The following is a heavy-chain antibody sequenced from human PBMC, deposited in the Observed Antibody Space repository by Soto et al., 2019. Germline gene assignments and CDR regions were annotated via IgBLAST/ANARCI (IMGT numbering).Heavy chain of an antibody. Sequence: GSLRLSCAASGFTFSSYAMHWVRRAPGKGLEWVAVISYDGSNKYYADSVKGRFTISRDNSKNTLYLQMNSLRAEDTAVYYCAREWAYYDSSGSTGVFDYWGQGTLVTVSS. CDR2: ISYDGSNK. D-gene: IGHD3-22*01. J-gene: IGHJ4*02. CDR3: AREWAYYDSSGSTGVFDY. CDR1: GFTFSSYA. V-gene: IGHV3-30-3*01.